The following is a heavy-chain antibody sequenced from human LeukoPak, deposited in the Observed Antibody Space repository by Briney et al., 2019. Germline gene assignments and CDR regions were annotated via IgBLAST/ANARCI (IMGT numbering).Heavy chain of an antibody. J-gene: IGHJ4*02. CDR3: AKDDWYQLQPPDY. Sequence: PGGSLRLSCAASGFTFSSYAMSWVRQAPGKGLEWVSAISGSGGGTYYADSVKGRFTISRDNSKNTLYLQMNSLRAEDTAVYYCAKDDWYQLQPPDYWGQGTLVTVSS. D-gene: IGHD2-2*01. V-gene: IGHV3-23*01. CDR1: GFTFSSYA. CDR2: ISGSGGGT.